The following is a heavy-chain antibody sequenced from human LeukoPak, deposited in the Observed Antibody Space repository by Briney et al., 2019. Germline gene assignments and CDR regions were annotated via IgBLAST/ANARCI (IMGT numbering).Heavy chain of an antibody. Sequence: ASVKVSCKASGYTFTGYYMQWVRQAPGQGLEWMGWIHPSSGDINYSQKFQGRVTMTRDTSISTAYMELSRLTSDDTAVYYCARVGGYDYVWGSCPYWGQGTLVTVSS. CDR2: IHPSSGDI. V-gene: IGHV1-2*02. CDR1: GYTFTGYY. J-gene: IGHJ4*02. D-gene: IGHD3-16*01. CDR3: ARVGGYDYVWGSCPY.